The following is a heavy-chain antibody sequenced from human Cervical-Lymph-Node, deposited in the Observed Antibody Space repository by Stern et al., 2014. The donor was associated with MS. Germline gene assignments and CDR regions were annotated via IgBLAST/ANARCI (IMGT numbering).Heavy chain of an antibody. Sequence: VQLVESGGGVVQPGRSLRLSCAASGFPFSSYGMHWVRQAPGKGLAWVAVISYDGSNKSYADSEKGRFTISRDNSKNTLYLQMNSLRAEDTAVYYCAKDRGDYHYFYYGMDVWGQGTTVTVSS. CDR3: AKDRGDYHYFYYGMDV. CDR2: ISYDGSNK. J-gene: IGHJ6*02. CDR1: GFPFSSYG. D-gene: IGHD3-10*01. V-gene: IGHV3-30*18.